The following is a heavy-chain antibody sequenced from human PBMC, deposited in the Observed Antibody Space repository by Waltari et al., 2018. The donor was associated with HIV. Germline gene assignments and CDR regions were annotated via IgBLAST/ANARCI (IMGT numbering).Heavy chain of an antibody. CDR3: AKGYGDRSVMDAFDI. Sequence: APGKGLEWVSAISGSGGSTYYADSVKGRFTISRDNSKNTLYLQMNSLRAEDTAVYYCAKGYGDRSVMDAFDIWGQGTMVTVSS. J-gene: IGHJ3*02. CDR2: ISGSGGST. V-gene: IGHV3-23*01. D-gene: IGHD4-17*01.